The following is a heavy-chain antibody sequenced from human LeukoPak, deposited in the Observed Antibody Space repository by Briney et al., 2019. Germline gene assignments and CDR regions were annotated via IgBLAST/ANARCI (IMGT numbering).Heavy chain of an antibody. Sequence: ASVKVPCKASGYTFTGYYMHWVRQAPGQGLEWMGWINPNSGGTNYAQKFQGRVTMTRDTSISTAYMELSRLRSDDTAVYYCARVRTYYYYMDVWGKGTTVTVSS. J-gene: IGHJ6*03. CDR2: INPNSGGT. V-gene: IGHV1-2*02. CDR1: GYTFTGYY. D-gene: IGHD1-14*01. CDR3: ARVRTYYYYMDV.